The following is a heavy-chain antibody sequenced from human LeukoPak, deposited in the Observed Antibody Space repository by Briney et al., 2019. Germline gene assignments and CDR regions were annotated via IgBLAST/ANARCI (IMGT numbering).Heavy chain of an antibody. J-gene: IGHJ3*02. Sequence: GTSVKVSCKASGCTFTSSSMLWVRPARGQRLEGIGWIVVGSGNTNYPPKFQERVTITRDMSTSTAYMELSSLRSEDTAVYYCAASVLARAFDIWGQGTMVTVSS. D-gene: IGHD3-3*02. CDR3: AASVLARAFDI. CDR2: IVVGSGNT. V-gene: IGHV1-58*02. CDR1: GCTFTSSS.